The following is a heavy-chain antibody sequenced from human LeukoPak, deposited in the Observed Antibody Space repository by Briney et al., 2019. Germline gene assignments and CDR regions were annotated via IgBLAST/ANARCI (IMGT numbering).Heavy chain of an antibody. CDR1: GGSISSGGYY. V-gene: IGHV4-61*08. Sequence: SETLSLTCTVSGGSISSGGYYWSWIRQHPGKGLEWIGYIYYSGSTYYNPSLKSRVTISVDTSKNQFSPKLSSVTAADTAVYYCARFMIGVVYDSSGYPRDYYYGMDVWGQGTTVTVSS. CDR2: IYYSGST. CDR3: ARFMIGVVYDSSGYPRDYYYGMDV. J-gene: IGHJ6*02. D-gene: IGHD3-22*01.